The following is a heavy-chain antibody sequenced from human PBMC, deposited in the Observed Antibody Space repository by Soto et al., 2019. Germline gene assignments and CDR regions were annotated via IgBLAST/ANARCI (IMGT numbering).Heavy chain of an antibody. V-gene: IGHV4-59*01. CDR3: ARSVAVPGAHIDY. D-gene: IGHD6-19*01. J-gene: IGHJ4*02. CDR2: VYYSGST. CDR1: GGSISGSY. Sequence: SETLSLTCSVSGGSISGSYWSWIRQSPGKGLEWLGYVYYSGSTNYSPSLRSRVSISVDTSKNEFSLRLSSVTAADTAVYFCARSVAVPGAHIDYWGQGTQVTVSS.